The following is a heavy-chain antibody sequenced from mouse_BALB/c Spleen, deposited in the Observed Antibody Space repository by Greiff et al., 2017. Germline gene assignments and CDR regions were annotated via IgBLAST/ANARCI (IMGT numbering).Heavy chain of an antibody. CDR2: IDPANGNT. D-gene: IGHD3-2*01. CDR1: GFNIKDTY. J-gene: IGHJ2*01. Sequence: EVKLMESGAELVKPGASVKLSCTASGFNIKDTYMHWVKQRPEQGLEWIGRIDPANGNTKYDPKFQGKATITADTSSNTAYLQLSSLTSEDTAVYYCARSPDSYWGQGTTLTVSS. CDR3: ARSPDSY. V-gene: IGHV14-3*02.